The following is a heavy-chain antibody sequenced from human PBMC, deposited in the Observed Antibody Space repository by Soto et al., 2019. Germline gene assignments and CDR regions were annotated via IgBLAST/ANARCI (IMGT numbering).Heavy chain of an antibody. D-gene: IGHD4-4*01. CDR3: AKSRGDSWTTYFFDY. V-gene: IGHV3-23*01. CDR2: ISTSGANT. CDR1: GLTFSSNA. Sequence: GGSLTQSWAASGLTFSSNAMSRVSKAPGKGLEWVSAISTSGANTYYADSVKGRFTISRDNSKNTLYLELNSLRAEDTAVYFCAKSRGDSWTTYFFDYWGQGALVTVSS. J-gene: IGHJ4*02.